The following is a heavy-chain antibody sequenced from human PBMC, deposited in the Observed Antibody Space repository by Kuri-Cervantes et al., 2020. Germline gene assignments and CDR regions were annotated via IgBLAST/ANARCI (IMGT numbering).Heavy chain of an antibody. J-gene: IGHJ4*02. CDR3: ARLSGIAVPYYFDY. D-gene: IGHD6-19*01. CDR1: GDSIRRSTYF. V-gene: IGHV4-39*01. Sequence: SETLSLTCTVSGDSIRRSTYFWGWIRQPPGKGLEWIGNIYYTGTTYYNPSLKSRVTISVDTSKNQFSLKLSSVTAADTAVYYCARLSGIAVPYYFDYWGQGTLVTVSS. CDR2: IYYTGTT.